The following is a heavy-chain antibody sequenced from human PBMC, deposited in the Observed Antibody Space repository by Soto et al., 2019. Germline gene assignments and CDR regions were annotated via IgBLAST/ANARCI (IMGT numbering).Heavy chain of an antibody. D-gene: IGHD1-20*01. Sequence: QVQLQQWGAGLLKPSETLSLTCAVYGGSFSGYYWSWIRQPPGKGLEWIGEINHSGSTNYNPSLKSRVTISVDTYKYQFSLKLSSVTAADTAVYYCARGQPYFITGTWYNWFDPWGQGTLVTVAS. CDR1: GGSFSGYY. J-gene: IGHJ5*02. V-gene: IGHV4-34*01. CDR2: INHSGST. CDR3: ARGQPYFITGTWYNWFDP.